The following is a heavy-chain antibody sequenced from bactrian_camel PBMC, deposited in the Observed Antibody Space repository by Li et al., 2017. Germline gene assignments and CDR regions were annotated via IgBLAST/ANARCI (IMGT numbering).Heavy chain of an antibody. CDR3: AADFAPIACRVGRTPEVNDYNI. CDR2: IFSGGPYT. V-gene: IGHV3S54*01. CDR1: GYKWSDNS. D-gene: IGHD2*01. J-gene: IGHJ4*01. Sequence: HVQLVESGGGSVPPGGSLRLSCTASGYKWSDNSMGWFRQATGKEREGVAAIFSGGPYTYYAASVKGRFTISQDNRKNTVFLQMNTLEPEDTAMYYCAADFAPIACRVGRTPEVNDYNIWGQGTQVTVS.